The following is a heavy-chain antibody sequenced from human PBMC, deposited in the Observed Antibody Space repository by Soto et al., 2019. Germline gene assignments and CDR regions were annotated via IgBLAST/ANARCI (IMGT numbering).Heavy chain of an antibody. V-gene: IGHV4-31*02. Sequence: TQPHPWTVFGGTIISVAYHCICIRQHPEKGLEWIAYINYSGITHSNASLKSRLSITVDTSKNQFSLTLNSVTAADSGVYFCARTRFFDPVVVGAATREVYFDICGEGTLGSGSS. CDR3: ARTRFFDPVVVGAATREVYFDI. D-gene: IGHD1-26*01. CDR1: GGTIISVAYH. J-gene: IGHJ3*02. CDR2: INYSGIT.